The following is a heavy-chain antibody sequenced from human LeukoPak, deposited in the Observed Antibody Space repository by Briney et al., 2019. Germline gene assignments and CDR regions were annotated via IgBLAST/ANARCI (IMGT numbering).Heavy chain of an antibody. Sequence: PSETLSLTCTVSGGSISSIGYYWGWIRQPPGKGLEWIGSIYSGGSTYYNPSLKSRVTISVDTSKNQFSLKLSSVTAADTAVYYCARHSSHGNNADYWGQGTLVTVSS. D-gene: IGHD6-13*01. CDR3: ARHSSHGNNADY. V-gene: IGHV4-39*01. CDR2: IYSGGST. J-gene: IGHJ4*02. CDR1: GGSISSIGYY.